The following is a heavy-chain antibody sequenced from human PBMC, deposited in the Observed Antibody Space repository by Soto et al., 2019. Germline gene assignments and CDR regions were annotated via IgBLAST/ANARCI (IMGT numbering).Heavy chain of an antibody. CDR1: GGSISSESYY. Sequence: SETLSLTCAVSGGSISSESYYWSWIRQPPGKGLEWIGYIYFSGTISYNPSLKSRVIISVDTSKNQFSLKLSSVIAADTAVYYCARDSPPDYWGQGTLVTVSS. J-gene: IGHJ4*02. CDR3: ARDSPPDY. CDR2: IYFSGTI. V-gene: IGHV4-61*01.